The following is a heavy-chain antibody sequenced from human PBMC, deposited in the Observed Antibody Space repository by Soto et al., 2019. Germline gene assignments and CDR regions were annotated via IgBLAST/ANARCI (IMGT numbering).Heavy chain of an antibody. J-gene: IGHJ4*02. CDR1: GFTFSSYA. Sequence: GGSLRLSCAASGFTFSSYAMSWVRQAPGKGLEWVSAISGSGGSTYYADSVKGRFTISRDNSKSTLYLQMNSLRAEDTAVYYCAKSVWPLNCGGDCYYTSGFDYWGQGTLVTVSS. CDR2: ISGSGGST. CDR3: AKSVWPLNCGGDCYYTSGFDY. V-gene: IGHV3-23*01. D-gene: IGHD2-21*02.